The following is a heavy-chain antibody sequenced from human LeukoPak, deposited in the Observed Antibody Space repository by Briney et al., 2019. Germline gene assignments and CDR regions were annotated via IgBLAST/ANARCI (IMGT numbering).Heavy chain of an antibody. D-gene: IGHD2-15*01. J-gene: IGHJ4*02. Sequence: GGSLRLSCVASGFIVSSSHMSWVRQAPGKGLEWVSAFHTGGNTFYTDSVRGRFTISRDNSKNTLLLQMDSLRAEDTAVYYCARDHSPYCSGGTCYAPADYWGQGTLVTVSS. CDR3: ARDHSPYCSGGTCYAPADY. V-gene: IGHV3-66*01. CDR2: FHTGGNT. CDR1: GFIVSSSH.